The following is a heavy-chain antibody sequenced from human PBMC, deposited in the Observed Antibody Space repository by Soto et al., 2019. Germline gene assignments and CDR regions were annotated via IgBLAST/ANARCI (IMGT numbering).Heavy chain of an antibody. V-gene: IGHV4-31*03. J-gene: IGHJ6*03. CDR2: IYYSGST. Sequence: PSETLSLTSTVSGGSISSGGYYWSWIRQHPGKGLEWIGYIYYSGSTYYNPSLKSRVTISVDTSKNQFSLKLSSVTAADTAVYYCASAGYCSGGSCLYYYYYMDVWGKGTTVTVSS. CDR3: ASAGYCSGGSCLYYYYYMDV. CDR1: GGSISSGGYY. D-gene: IGHD2-15*01.